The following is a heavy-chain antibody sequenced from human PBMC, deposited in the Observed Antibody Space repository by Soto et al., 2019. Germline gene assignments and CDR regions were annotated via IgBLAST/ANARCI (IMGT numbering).Heavy chain of an antibody. CDR3: ARYFDWPSAFDI. V-gene: IGHV4-59*12. Sequence: TSETLSLTCTVAGGSISGYYWSWIRQPPGKRLEWIGYINYFGSTNYNPSLKSRVTISVDTSREQFFLRLDSVTAADTAVYYCARYFDWPSAFDIWGQGTMVTVSS. CDR2: INYFGST. D-gene: IGHD3-9*01. J-gene: IGHJ3*02. CDR1: GGSISGYY.